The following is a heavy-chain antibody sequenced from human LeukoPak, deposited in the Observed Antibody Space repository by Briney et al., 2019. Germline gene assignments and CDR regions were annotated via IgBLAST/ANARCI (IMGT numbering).Heavy chain of an antibody. V-gene: IGHV4-59*08. CDR2: IYYRGST. J-gene: IGHJ4*02. Sequence: SETQSLTCTVSGGSISSYYWSWIRQPPGKGLEWIAYIYYRGSTNYNPSLKSRVTISVDTSKNQFSLKLSSVTAADTAVYYCARRTTGTGPFDYWGQGTLVTVSS. CDR3: ARRTTGTGPFDY. D-gene: IGHD1-1*01. CDR1: GGSISSYY.